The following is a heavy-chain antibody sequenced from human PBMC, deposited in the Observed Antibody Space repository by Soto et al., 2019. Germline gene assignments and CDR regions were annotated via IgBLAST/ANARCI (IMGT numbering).Heavy chain of an antibody. Sequence: QVQLQESGPGLVQPSETLSLTCTVSGGSITGYYWSWIRQPTGKGPEWIGNIHYSGSTNYNPSLKSRVTISVDTSKNQFSLRLSSVTAAETAVYYCARHSYYSNPLRFDPWGQGTLVTVSS. CDR1: GGSITGYY. J-gene: IGHJ5*02. D-gene: IGHD4-4*01. V-gene: IGHV4-59*08. CDR3: ARHSYYSNPLRFDP. CDR2: IHYSGST.